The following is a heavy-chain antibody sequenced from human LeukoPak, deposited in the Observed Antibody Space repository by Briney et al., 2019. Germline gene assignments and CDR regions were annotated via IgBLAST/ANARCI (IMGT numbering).Heavy chain of an antibody. V-gene: IGHV4-4*07. D-gene: IGHD3-22*01. CDR1: GDSINSYY. Sequence: PSETPSLTCTVSGDSINSYYWSWMRQPAGKGLEWIGRIYPGETSYYDPSLNYNPSLKSRVTMSADTSKNQFSLKMVSLTAADTAVYYCARASGSSGYYVSPFDIWGQGTVVTVSP. J-gene: IGHJ3*02. CDR3: ARASGSSGYYVSPFDI. CDR2: IYPGETSYYDPSL.